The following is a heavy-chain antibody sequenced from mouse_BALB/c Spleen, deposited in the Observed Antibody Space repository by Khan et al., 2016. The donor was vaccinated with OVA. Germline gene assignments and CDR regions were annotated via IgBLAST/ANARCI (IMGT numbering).Heavy chain of an antibody. J-gene: IGHJ2*01. CDR1: GFTFSSYA. V-gene: IGHV5-6-5*01. CDR3: ARPYYGNLYYFDY. CDR2: ISSGGST. Sequence: EVELVESGGGLVKPGGSLKLSCAASGFTFSSYAMSWVRQTPEKRLEWVASISSGGSTYYPDSVKGRFTISRDNARNILYLQMSSLRSEDTAMYYCARPYYGNLYYFDYWGQGTTLTVSS. D-gene: IGHD2-10*01.